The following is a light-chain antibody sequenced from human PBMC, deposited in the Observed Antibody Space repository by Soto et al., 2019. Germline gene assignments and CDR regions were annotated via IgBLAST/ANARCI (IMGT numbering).Light chain of an antibody. CDR2: GAS. V-gene: IGKV3-20*01. Sequence: EIVLTQSPGTLSLSPGERANLSCRASQSVSNNYLAWYQQKPGQAPRLLIYGASNRATGIPDRFSGSGSGTDFTLTISRLEPEDFAVYYCQQYGSSGTFGQRTKVEIK. CDR3: QQYGSSGT. J-gene: IGKJ1*01. CDR1: QSVSNNY.